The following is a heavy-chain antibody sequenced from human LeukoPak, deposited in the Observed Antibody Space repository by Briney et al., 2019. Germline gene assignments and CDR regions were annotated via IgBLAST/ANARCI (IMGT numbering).Heavy chain of an antibody. CDR1: GYTFNNYW. CDR3: ARHVHYCSGGSCSLARFDP. J-gene: IGHJ5*02. Sequence: GESLQISCKASGYTFNNYWIGWVRQMPGRGLEWMGMLYPDGSATTYHPSFEGRVTISADKSISTAYLQWCSLKASDTAMYYCARHVHYCSGGSCSLARFDPWGQGTLVTVSS. CDR2: LYPDGSAT. D-gene: IGHD2-15*01. V-gene: IGHV5-51*01.